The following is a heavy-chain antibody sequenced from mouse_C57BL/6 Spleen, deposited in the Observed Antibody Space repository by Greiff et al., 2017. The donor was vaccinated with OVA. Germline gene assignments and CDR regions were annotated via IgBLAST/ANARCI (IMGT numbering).Heavy chain of an antibody. CDR3: ARDGSSHYYAMDY. V-gene: IGHV5-4*01. Sequence: EVHLVESGGGLVKPGGSLKLSCAASGFTFSSYAMSWVRQTPEKRLEWVATISDGGSYTYYPDNVKGRFTISRDNAKNNLYLQMSHLKSEDTAMYYCARDGSSHYYAMDYWGQGTSVTVSS. CDR1: GFTFSSYA. J-gene: IGHJ4*01. D-gene: IGHD1-1*01. CDR2: ISDGGSYT.